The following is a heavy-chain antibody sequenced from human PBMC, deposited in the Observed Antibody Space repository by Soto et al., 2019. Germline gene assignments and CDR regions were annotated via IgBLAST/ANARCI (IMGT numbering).Heavy chain of an antibody. D-gene: IGHD6-13*01. CDR1: GFTFSSYS. CDR3: ARVAIAAAGTNYYYGMDV. J-gene: IGHJ6*02. Sequence: GGSLRLSCAASGFTFSSYSMNWVRQAPGKGLEWVSSISSSSSYIYYADSVKGRFTISRDNAKNSLYLQMNSLRAEDTAVYYCARVAIAAAGTNYYYGMDVWGQGTTFTVSS. CDR2: ISSSSSYI. V-gene: IGHV3-21*01.